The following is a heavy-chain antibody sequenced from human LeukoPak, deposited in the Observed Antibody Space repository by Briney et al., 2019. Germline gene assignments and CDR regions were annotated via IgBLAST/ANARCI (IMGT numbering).Heavy chain of an antibody. Sequence: GGSLRLSCAASGFTFSSYSMNWVRQAPGKGLEWVSYISSSSSTIYYADSVKGRFTISRDNAKNSLYLQMNSLRDEDTAVYYCARANDCSNYYYYYMDVWGKGTTVTVSS. J-gene: IGHJ6*03. V-gene: IGHV3-48*02. CDR2: ISSSSSTI. D-gene: IGHD4-11*01. CDR3: ARANDCSNYYYYYMDV. CDR1: GFTFSSYS.